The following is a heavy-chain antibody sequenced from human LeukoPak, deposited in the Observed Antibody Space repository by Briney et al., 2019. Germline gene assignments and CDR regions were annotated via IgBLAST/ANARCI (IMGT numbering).Heavy chain of an antibody. V-gene: IGHV4-4*02. D-gene: IGHD6-13*01. Sequence: PSGTLSLTCAVSGGSLGYSNWWSWVRQPPGKGLEWIGEIYQSGSTNYNPSLKSRVAISVDKSKNQFSLRLTSVTAADTAVYYCARKKTGYSSSWYHYWGQGTLVTVSS. CDR3: ARKKTGYSSSWYHY. CDR1: GGSLGYSNW. J-gene: IGHJ4*02. CDR2: IYQSGST.